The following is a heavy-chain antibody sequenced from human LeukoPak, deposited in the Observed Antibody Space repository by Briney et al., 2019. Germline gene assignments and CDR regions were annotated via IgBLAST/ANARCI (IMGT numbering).Heavy chain of an antibody. Sequence: ASVKVSCKVSGYTLTELSMHWVRQAPGKGLEWMGGFDPEDGETIYAQKFQCRVTMTEDTSTDTAYMELSSLRSEDTAVYYCATGLPYYDFWSGPAMARYFQHWGQGTLVTVSS. V-gene: IGHV1-24*01. J-gene: IGHJ1*01. CDR3: ATGLPYYDFWSGPAMARYFQH. D-gene: IGHD3-3*01. CDR2: FDPEDGET. CDR1: GYTLTELS.